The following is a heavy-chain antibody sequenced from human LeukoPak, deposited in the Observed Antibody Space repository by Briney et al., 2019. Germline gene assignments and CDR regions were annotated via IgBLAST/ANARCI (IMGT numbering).Heavy chain of an antibody. CDR3: ARTTEAHSWRTRYYDYYMDV. D-gene: IGHD6-13*01. CDR2: IYYGGST. CDR1: GGSISSYY. V-gene: IGHV4-59*01. J-gene: IGHJ6*03. Sequence: SETLSLTCTVSGGSISSYYWSWIRQPPGKGLEWIGYIYYGGSTNYNPSLKSRVTISVDTSKNQFSLKLSSVTAADTAVYYCARTTEAHSWRTRYYDYYMDVWGKGTTVTVSS.